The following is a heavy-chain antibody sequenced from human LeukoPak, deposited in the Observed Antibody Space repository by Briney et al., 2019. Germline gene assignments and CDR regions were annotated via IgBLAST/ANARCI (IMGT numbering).Heavy chain of an antibody. CDR3: ARDGAIGDYYYYYMDV. CDR2: ISSSSSTI. CDR1: GFTFSSYS. J-gene: IGHJ6*03. Sequence: GGSLRLSCAASGFTFSSYSMNWVRQAPGKGLEWVSYISSSSSTIYYADSVKGRFTISRDNAKNSLYLQMNSLRAEDTAVYYCARDGAIGDYYYYYMDVWGKGTTVTVSS. V-gene: IGHV3-48*01. D-gene: IGHD3-16*02.